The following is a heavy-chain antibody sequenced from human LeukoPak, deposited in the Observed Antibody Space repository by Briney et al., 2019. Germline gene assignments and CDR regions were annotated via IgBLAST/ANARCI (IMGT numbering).Heavy chain of an antibody. CDR2: IFHTGST. D-gene: IGHD2/OR15-2a*01. V-gene: IGHV4-59*08. Sequence: SETLSLTCTVSGASISVFYWSWIRQSPEKGLEWLGYIFHTGSTNYHPSVKSRVTISMDTSKNQFSLRLNSVTAADTAVYYCARHPQEFLSDWCDPWDQGTLVTVSS. CDR1: GASISVFY. J-gene: IGHJ5*02. CDR3: ARHPQEFLSDWCDP.